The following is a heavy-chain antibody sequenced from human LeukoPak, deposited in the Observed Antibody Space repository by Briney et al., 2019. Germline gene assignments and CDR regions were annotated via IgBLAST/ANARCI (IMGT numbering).Heavy chain of an antibody. CDR1: GFTFSSYW. D-gene: IGHD3-10*01. J-gene: IGHJ6*03. CDR3: ARANPPGYYYGSGSKFGVLGYYYYMDV. Sequence: AGGSLRLSCAASGFTFSSYWMHWVRQAPGKGLVWVARIKSDGSNIMYADSVKGRFTISRDNAKNSLYLQMNSLRAEDTAVYYCARANPPGYYYGSGSKFGVLGYYYYMDVWGKGTTVTVSS. CDR2: IKSDGSNI. V-gene: IGHV3-74*03.